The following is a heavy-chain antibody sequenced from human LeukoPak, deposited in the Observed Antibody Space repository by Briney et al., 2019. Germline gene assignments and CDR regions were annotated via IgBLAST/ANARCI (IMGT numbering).Heavy chain of an antibody. J-gene: IGHJ4*02. D-gene: IGHD3-22*01. Sequence: GASVKVSCKASGYSFTNYYIHWVRQAPGQGLEWMGMINPSGGSTSYAQKFQGRVTMTRDMSTSTVYMELSSLRSEDTAVYYCARALYDSSGLIFDYWGQGTLVTVSS. CDR1: GYSFTNYY. CDR2: INPSGGST. CDR3: ARALYDSSGLIFDY. V-gene: IGHV1-46*01.